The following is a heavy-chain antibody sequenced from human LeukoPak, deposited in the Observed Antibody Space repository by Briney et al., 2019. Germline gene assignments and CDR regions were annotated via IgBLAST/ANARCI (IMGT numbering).Heavy chain of an antibody. CDR1: GYTFSSYA. Sequence: WGSLRLSCAGSGYTFSSYAMSWVRQAPGKGLEWVSAISGSGGSTYYADSVKGRFTISRDNSNNTLYLQMNSLRAEDTAVYYCAKGLKYYSDSSPSPGMYWGQGTLVTVSS. J-gene: IGHJ4*02. CDR2: ISGSGGST. D-gene: IGHD3-22*01. CDR3: AKGLKYYSDSSPSPGMY. V-gene: IGHV3-23*01.